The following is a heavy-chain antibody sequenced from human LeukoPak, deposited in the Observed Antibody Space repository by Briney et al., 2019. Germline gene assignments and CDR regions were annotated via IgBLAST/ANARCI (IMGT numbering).Heavy chain of an antibody. J-gene: IGHJ4*02. CDR3: ARGEGSYYYDSSGYSGIDY. D-gene: IGHD3-22*01. CDR2: IYYSGST. V-gene: IGHV4-59*01. CDR1: GGSISSYY. Sequence: PSETLSLTCTVSGGSISSYYWSWIRQPPGKGLEWLGYIYYSGSTNYNPSLKSRVTISVDTSKNQFSLKLSSVTAADTAVYYCARGEGSYYYDSSGYSGIDYWGQGTLVTVSS.